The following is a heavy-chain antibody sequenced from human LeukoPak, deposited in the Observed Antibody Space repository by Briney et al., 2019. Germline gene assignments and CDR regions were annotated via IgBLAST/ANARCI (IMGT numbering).Heavy chain of an antibody. Sequence: GASVKVSCKASGYTFTSYDVNWVRQATGQGLEWMGWMNPNSGNTGYAQKFQGRVTMTRNTSISTAYMELSSLRSEDTAVYYCARAPQTRIAAAGNWGQGTLVTVST. J-gene: IGHJ4*02. CDR1: GYTFTSYD. CDR2: MNPNSGNT. CDR3: ARAPQTRIAAAGN. V-gene: IGHV1-8*01. D-gene: IGHD6-13*01.